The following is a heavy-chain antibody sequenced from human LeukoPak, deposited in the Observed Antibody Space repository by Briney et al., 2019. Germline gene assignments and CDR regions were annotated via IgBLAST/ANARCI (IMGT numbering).Heavy chain of an antibody. CDR1: GFTFSSYE. Sequence: GGSLRLSCAASGFTFSSYEMNWVRQAPGKGLEWVSYISSSGSTIYYADSVKGRFTISRDNSKNTLYLQMNSLRAEDTAVYYCAQNPSDYYWWGQGTLVTVSS. V-gene: IGHV3-48*03. D-gene: IGHD3-22*01. CDR2: ISSSGSTI. J-gene: IGHJ4*02. CDR3: AQNPSDYYW.